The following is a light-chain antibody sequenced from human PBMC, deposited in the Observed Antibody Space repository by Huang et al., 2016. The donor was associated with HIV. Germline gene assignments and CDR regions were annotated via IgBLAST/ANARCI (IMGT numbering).Light chain of an antibody. CDR1: QSVSTN. V-gene: IGKV3-15*01. Sequence: EVEMTQSPATLSESPGERATLSCRASQSVSTNLAWYQQRPGQAPRLLIHGTSTRASGVSARFSGSGSGTEFTLTISSLQSEDYAVYYCQQYNNWPPLTFGGGTKVEMK. CDR2: GTS. J-gene: IGKJ4*01. CDR3: QQYNNWPPLT.